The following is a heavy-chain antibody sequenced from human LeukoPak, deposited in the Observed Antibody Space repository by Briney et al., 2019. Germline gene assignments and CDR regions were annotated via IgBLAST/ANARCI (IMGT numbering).Heavy chain of an antibody. CDR3: IRGAASGSYYGLDV. V-gene: IGHV3-73*01. Sequence: GGSLRLSCAASGFDLSTYAMHWVRQASGEGLEWVGRIRSKANNYATAYATSVKGRFTLSRDDSKNTAYLQMNSLKTEDTAVYFCIRGAASGSYYGLDVWGQGATVTVSS. D-gene: IGHD1-26*01. J-gene: IGHJ6*02. CDR1: GFDLSTYA. CDR2: IRSKANNYAT.